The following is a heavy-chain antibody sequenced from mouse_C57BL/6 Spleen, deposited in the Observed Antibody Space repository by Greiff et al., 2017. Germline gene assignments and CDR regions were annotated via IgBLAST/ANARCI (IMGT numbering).Heavy chain of an antibody. CDR2: IDPSDSYT. CDR3: ARWVLYYGDDGYAMDY. CDR1: GYTFTSYW. Sequence: VQLQQSGAELVKPGASVKLSCKASGYTFTSYWMQWVKQRPGQGLEWIGEIDPSDSYTNYNQKFKGKATLTVDTSSSTAYMQLSSLTSEDSAVYYCARWVLYYGDDGYAMDYWGQGTSVTVSS. D-gene: IGHD2-2*01. J-gene: IGHJ4*01. V-gene: IGHV1-50*01.